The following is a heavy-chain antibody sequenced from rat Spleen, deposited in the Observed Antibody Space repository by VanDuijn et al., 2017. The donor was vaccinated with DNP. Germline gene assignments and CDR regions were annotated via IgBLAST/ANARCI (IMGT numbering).Heavy chain of an antibody. CDR2: ISYEGSST. J-gene: IGHJ4*01. CDR1: GLTFSDYN. Sequence: EVRLVESGGGLVQPGRSLKLSCAASGLTFSDYNMAWVRQAPKKGLAWVATISYEGSSTYYRDSVKGRITISRDNTKTTLYLQMNSLRSEDMATYYCVRPDFYDGSYPHYWGQGTSVTVSS. CDR3: VRPDFYDGSYPHY. V-gene: IGHV5-7*01. D-gene: IGHD1-12*02.